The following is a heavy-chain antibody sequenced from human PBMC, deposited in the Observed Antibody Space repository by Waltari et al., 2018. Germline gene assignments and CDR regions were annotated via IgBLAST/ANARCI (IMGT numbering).Heavy chain of an antibody. V-gene: IGHV1-69-2*01. Sequence: EVQLVQSGAEVKKPGATVKISCKVSGYTFTDYYMHWVQQAPGKGLEWMGLVDPEDGETIYAEKFQGRVTISVDTSKNQFSLKLSSVTAADTAVYYCARRYSSGGRGIDYWGQGTLVTVSS. D-gene: IGHD6-19*01. CDR3: ARRYSSGGRGIDY. CDR1: GYTFTDYY. J-gene: IGHJ4*02. CDR2: VDPEDGET.